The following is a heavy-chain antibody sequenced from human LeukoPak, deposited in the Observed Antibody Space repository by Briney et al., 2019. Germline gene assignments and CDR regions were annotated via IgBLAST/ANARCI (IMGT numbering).Heavy chain of an antibody. D-gene: IGHD3-22*01. CDR2: IWYDGSNK. CDR1: GFTFSSYA. Sequence: PGGSLRLSCAASGFTFSSYAMHWVRQAPGKGLEWVTDIWYDGSNKHYTDSVKGRFTISRDNSKNTLYLQMDSLRAEDTAVYYCARAFGASSGYSVDYWGQGTLVTVSS. CDR3: ARAFGASSGYSVDY. J-gene: IGHJ4*02. V-gene: IGHV3-33*01.